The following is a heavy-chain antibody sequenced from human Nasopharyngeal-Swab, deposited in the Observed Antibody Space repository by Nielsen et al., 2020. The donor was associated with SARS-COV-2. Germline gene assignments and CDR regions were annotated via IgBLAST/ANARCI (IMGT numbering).Heavy chain of an antibody. CDR2: IYPGDSDT. Sequence: GGSLRLSWKGSGYSFTSYWIGWVRQMPGKGLEWMGIIYPGDSDTRYSPSFQGQVTISADKSISTAYLQWSSLKASDTAMYYCARHVGSGWYGVDYWGQGTLVTVSS. V-gene: IGHV5-51*01. J-gene: IGHJ4*02. D-gene: IGHD6-19*01. CDR3: ARHVGSGWYGVDY. CDR1: GYSFTSYW.